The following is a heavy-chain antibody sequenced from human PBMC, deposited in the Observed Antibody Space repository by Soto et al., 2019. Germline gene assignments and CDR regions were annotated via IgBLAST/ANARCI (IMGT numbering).Heavy chain of an antibody. CDR3: ARDGCSSTSCYYYYFDY. Sequence: GAAVKVSCKACGCTFTRYAMHWVRQAPGQRLEWMGWINAGNGNTKYSQKFQGRVTITRDTSASTAYMELSSLRSEDTAVYYCARDGCSSTSCYYYYFDYWGQGTLVTVSS. CDR2: INAGNGNT. D-gene: IGHD2-2*01. V-gene: IGHV1-3*01. CDR1: GCTFTRYA. J-gene: IGHJ4*02.